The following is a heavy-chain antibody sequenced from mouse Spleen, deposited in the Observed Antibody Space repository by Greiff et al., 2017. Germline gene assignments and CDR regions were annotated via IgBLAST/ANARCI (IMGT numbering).Heavy chain of an antibody. CDR3: ARFYDYDDAMDY. J-gene: IGHJ4*01. CDR1: GYSITSGYY. Sequence: EVKLMESGPGLVKPSQSLSLTCSVTGYSITSGYYWNWIRQFPGNKLEWMGYISYDGSNNYNPSLKNRISITRDTSKNQFFLKLNSVTTEDTATYYCARFYDYDDAMDYWGQGTSVTVSS. CDR2: ISYDGSN. D-gene: IGHD2-4*01. V-gene: IGHV3-6*01.